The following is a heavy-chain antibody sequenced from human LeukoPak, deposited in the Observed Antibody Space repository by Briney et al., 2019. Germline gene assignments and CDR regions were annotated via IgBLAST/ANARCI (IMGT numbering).Heavy chain of an antibody. J-gene: IGHJ4*02. Sequence: PGGSLRLSCAASGFTFNSYSMNWVRQAPGKGLEWLSYIKSGSNTITYADSVRGRFTVSRDNAENSLFLQMNSLRAEDTAIYYCARDTDWSFDYWGQGILVTVSS. V-gene: IGHV3-48*04. CDR2: IKSGSNTI. D-gene: IGHD3-9*01. CDR1: GFTFNSYS. CDR3: ARDTDWSFDY.